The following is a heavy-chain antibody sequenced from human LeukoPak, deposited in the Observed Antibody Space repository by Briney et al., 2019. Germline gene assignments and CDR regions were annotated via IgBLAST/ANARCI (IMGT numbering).Heavy chain of an antibody. CDR3: TKDITAGGADV. CDR1: GPSFDVYA. D-gene: IGHD2-21*02. J-gene: IGHJ6*02. Sequence: GRSLRLSRTVSGPSFDVYAMHWVRQVPGKGLEWVSGFSLDTDRIGYADSVKGRFTISRDNAKNSLYLEMNSLRVEDTALYYCTKDITAGGADVWGQGTTVTVSS. V-gene: IGHV3-9*01. CDR2: FSLDTDRI.